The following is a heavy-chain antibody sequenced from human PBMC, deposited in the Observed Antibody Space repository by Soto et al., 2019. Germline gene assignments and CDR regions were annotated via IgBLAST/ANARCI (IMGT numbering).Heavy chain of an antibody. J-gene: IGHJ4*02. V-gene: IGHV3-21*01. D-gene: IGHD3-16*01. CDR2: ISSSSSYI. CDR3: AREFDVYDYVLGSYSAYYFDY. Sequence: GWSLRLSCAASGFPFSSYSMNWVRQPPGKGLEWVSSISSSSSYIYYADSVKGRFTISRDNAKNSLYLQMNSLRAEDTAVYYCAREFDVYDYVLGSYSAYYFDYWGQGTLVTVSS. CDR1: GFPFSSYS.